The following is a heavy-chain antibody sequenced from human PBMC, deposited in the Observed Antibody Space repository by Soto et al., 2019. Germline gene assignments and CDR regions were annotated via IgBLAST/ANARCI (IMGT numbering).Heavy chain of an antibody. CDR2: IYPGDSDT. J-gene: IGHJ6*02. V-gene: IGHV5-51*01. Sequence: EVQLVQSGAEVKKPGESLKISCKGSGYSFTSYWIGWVRQMPGKGLEWMGIIYPGDSDTRYSPSFQGQVTISADKSISTAYLQWSSLKASDTAMYYCARHQGLAAAGDYYYGMDVWGQGTTVTVSS. D-gene: IGHD6-13*01. CDR3: ARHQGLAAAGDYYYGMDV. CDR1: GYSFTSYW.